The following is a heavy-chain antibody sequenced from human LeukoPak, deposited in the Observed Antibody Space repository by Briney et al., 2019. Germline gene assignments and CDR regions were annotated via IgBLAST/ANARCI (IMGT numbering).Heavy chain of an antibody. CDR2: ISAYNGNT. J-gene: IGHJ4*02. CDR3: ARDPGAAPNDY. Sequence: GASVKVSCKASGGTFSSYAISWVRQAPGQGLEWMGWISAYNGNTNYAQKLQGRVTMTTDTSTSTAYMELRSLRSDDTAVYYCARDPGAAPNDYWGQGTLVTVSS. CDR1: GGTFSSYA. D-gene: IGHD6-6*01. V-gene: IGHV1-18*01.